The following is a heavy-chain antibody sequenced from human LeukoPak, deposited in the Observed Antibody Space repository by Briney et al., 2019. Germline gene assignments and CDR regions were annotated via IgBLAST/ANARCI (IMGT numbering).Heavy chain of an antibody. Sequence: ASVKVSCKASGHTFTTYYVHLVRQALGQGLEWMGVINPSGDGTNYPQRFQGRVTLTRDTSTSTVYVELSSLRSEDTAIYYCAKETPNTGWFDPWGQGTLVTVSS. CDR1: GHTFTTYY. D-gene: IGHD1-14*01. V-gene: IGHV1-46*01. CDR3: AKETPNTGWFDP. J-gene: IGHJ5*02. CDR2: INPSGDGT.